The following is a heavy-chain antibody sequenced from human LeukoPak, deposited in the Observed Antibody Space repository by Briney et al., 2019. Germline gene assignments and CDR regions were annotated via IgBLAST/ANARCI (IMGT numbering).Heavy chain of an antibody. CDR1: GFTFDDYA. CDR3: AKATPTSC. J-gene: IGHJ4*02. Sequence: PGGSLRLSCAASGFTFDDYAMHWVRQAPGKGLEWVSGISWNSGSIGYADSVKGRFTISRDNAKNSLYLQMNSLRAEDTALYYCAKATPTSCWGQGTLVTVSS. CDR2: ISWNSGSI. V-gene: IGHV3-9*01.